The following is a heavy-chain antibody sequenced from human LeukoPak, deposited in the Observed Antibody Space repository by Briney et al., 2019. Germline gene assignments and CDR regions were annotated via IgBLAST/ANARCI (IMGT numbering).Heavy chain of an antibody. D-gene: IGHD2-21*01. CDR1: GYTFISYY. J-gene: IGHJ6*02. Sequence: ASVKVSCKASGYTFISYYMHWVRQAPGQGLEWMGIINPSGGSTSYAQKFQGRVIMTRDTSTSTVYMELSSLRSEDTAVYYCARDCGGNYYYYYGMDVWGQGTTVTVSS. CDR2: INPSGGST. V-gene: IGHV1-46*01. CDR3: ARDCGGNYYYYYGMDV.